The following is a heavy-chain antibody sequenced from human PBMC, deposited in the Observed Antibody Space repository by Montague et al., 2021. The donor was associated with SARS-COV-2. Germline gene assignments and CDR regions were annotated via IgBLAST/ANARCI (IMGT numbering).Heavy chain of an antibody. CDR1: GGSISSYY. J-gene: IGHJ4*02. CDR3: ARHALGYFDWINEGYFDY. CDR2: IYYSGGT. V-gene: IGHV4-59*08. Sequence: SETLSLTCTVSGGSISSYYWSWIRQPPGKGLEWIGYIYYSGGTNYNPSLKSRVTISVDTSKNQFSLKLSSVTAADTAVYYCARHALGYFDWINEGYFDYWGQGTLVTVSS. D-gene: IGHD3-9*01.